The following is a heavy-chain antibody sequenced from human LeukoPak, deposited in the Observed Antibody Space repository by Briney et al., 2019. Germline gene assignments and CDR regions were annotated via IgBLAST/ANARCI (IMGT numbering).Heavy chain of an antibody. CDR1: GGTFSSYA. CDR3: ARGSIEWFQRQDAFDI. Sequence: EASVKVSCKASGGTFSSYAISWVRQAPGQGLEWMGGISPIFDTANYAQKFQGRVTITADEPTSTAYLEVSSLRSEDTAVYYCARGSIEWFQRQDAFDIWGQGTMVTVSS. V-gene: IGHV1-69*13. D-gene: IGHD3-3*01. J-gene: IGHJ3*02. CDR2: ISPIFDTA.